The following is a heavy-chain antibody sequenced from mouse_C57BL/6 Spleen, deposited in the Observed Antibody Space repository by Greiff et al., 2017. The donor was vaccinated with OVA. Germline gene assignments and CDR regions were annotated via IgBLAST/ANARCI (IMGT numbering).Heavy chain of an antibody. CDR1: GYTFTSYW. J-gene: IGHJ2*01. CDR2: IYPGSGST. Sequence: QVHVKQPGAELVKPGASVKMSCKASGYTFTSYWITWVKQRPGQGLEWIGDIYPGSGSTNYNEKFKSKATLTVDTSSSTAYMQLSSLTSEDSAVYYCAREGVLYDYDGHDFDYWGQGTTRTVSS. D-gene: IGHD2-4*01. CDR3: AREGVLYDYDGHDFDY. V-gene: IGHV1-55*01.